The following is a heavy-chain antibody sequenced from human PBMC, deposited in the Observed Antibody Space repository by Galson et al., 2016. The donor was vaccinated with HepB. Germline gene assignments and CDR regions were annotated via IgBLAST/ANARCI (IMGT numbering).Heavy chain of an antibody. CDR2: ISGSGDHR. Sequence: SLRLSCAASGFNFSSYAMSWVRQAPGKGLDWVSGISGSGDHRYYAESVKGRFTISRDQSKNTLYLQMNSLRAEDTALYYCAKRPNFWSGYYSFDHWGQGTLVTVSS. CDR1: GFNFSSYA. V-gene: IGHV3-23*01. CDR3: AKRPNFWSGYYSFDH. J-gene: IGHJ4*02. D-gene: IGHD3-3*01.